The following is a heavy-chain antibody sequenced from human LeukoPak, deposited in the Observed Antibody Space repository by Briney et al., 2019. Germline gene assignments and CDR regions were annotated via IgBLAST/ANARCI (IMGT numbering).Heavy chain of an antibody. D-gene: IGHD2-2*01. J-gene: IGHJ6*03. Sequence: PSETLSLTCTVSGGSISSSSYYWGWIRQPPGKGLEWIGSICYSGNTYYNPSLKSRVTISVDTSKNQFSLKLSSVTAADTAVYYCASPTSNAPHYMDVWGKGTTVTVSS. V-gene: IGHV4-39*01. CDR1: GGSISSSSYY. CDR3: ASPTSNAPHYMDV. CDR2: ICYSGNT.